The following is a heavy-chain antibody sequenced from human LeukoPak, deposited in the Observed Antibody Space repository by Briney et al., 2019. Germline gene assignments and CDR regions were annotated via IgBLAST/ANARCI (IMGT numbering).Heavy chain of an antibody. CDR3: AKDKLVEATYYFDY. Sequence: GESLRLSCTASGFTFSTSWMHWVRQAPGKGLVWVSRINPDGSSTNYADSVKGRFTISRDNSKNTLYLQMNSLRAEDTAVYYCAKDKLVEATYYFDYWGQGTLVAVSS. CDR2: INPDGSST. D-gene: IGHD6-13*01. J-gene: IGHJ4*02. CDR1: GFTFSTSW. V-gene: IGHV3-74*01.